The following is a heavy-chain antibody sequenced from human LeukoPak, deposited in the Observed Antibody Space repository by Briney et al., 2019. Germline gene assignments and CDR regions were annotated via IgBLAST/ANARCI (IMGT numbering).Heavy chain of an antibody. D-gene: IGHD2-2*03. CDR3: AKSLLGSTDYAFDI. J-gene: IGHJ3*02. Sequence: SGTLSLTCTVSGGSISSSSYYWGWIRQPPGKGLEWIGSHYYSGSTYYNPSLRSRVTISVDTSKNQFSLKLSSVTAADTAVYYCAKSLLGSTDYAFDIWGQGTMVTVSS. CDR2: HYYSGST. V-gene: IGHV4-39*01. CDR1: GGSISSSSYY.